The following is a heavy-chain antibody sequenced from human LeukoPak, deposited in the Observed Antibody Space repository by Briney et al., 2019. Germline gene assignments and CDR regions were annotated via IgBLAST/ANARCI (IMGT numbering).Heavy chain of an antibody. CDR3: ARGPYGDYGDY. CDR1: GYTFITYY. D-gene: IGHD4-17*01. Sequence: ASVTVSCKAFGYTFITYYMHWVRQAPGQGLEWMGIINPSGGTTSYAQKFQGRVTMTRDTSTSTVYMELSSLRSEDTAVYYCARGPYGDYGDYWGQGTLVTVSS. CDR2: INPSGGTT. V-gene: IGHV1-46*01. J-gene: IGHJ4*02.